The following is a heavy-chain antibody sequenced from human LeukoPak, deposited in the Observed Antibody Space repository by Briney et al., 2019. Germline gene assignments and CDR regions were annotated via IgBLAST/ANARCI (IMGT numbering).Heavy chain of an antibody. CDR1: GFTFSSYA. Sequence: GSLRLSCAASGFTFSSYAMHWVRQAPGKGLEWVAVISYDGSNKYYADSVKGRFTISRDNPKNTLYLQINSLRAEDTAVYYCAKYAGGLVSWGQGTLVTVSS. J-gene: IGHJ5*02. CDR2: ISYDGSNK. CDR3: AKYAGGLVS. D-gene: IGHD2-21*01. V-gene: IGHV3-30-3*02.